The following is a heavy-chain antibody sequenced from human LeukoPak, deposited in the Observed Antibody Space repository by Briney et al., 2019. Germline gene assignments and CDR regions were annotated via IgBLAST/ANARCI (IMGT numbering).Heavy chain of an antibody. CDR2: IKQDGSEK. CDR1: GFTFSSYW. CDR3: ASGYCNGGSCLDY. V-gene: IGHV3-7*05. J-gene: IGHJ4*02. D-gene: IGHD2-15*01. Sequence: GGSLRHSCAASGFTFSSYWMSWVRQAPGKGLEWVANIKQDGSEKYYVDSVKGRFTISRDNAKNSLYLQMNSLRAEDTAVYYCASGYCNGGSCLDYWGQGTLVTVSS.